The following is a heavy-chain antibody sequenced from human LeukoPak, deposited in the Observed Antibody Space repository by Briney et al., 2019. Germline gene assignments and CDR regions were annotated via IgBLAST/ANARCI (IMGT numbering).Heavy chain of an antibody. CDR2: IYYSGNT. CDR3: ANYGYRGFFDY. D-gene: IGHD5-24*01. CDR1: GGYISNNNYY. V-gene: IGHV4-39*01. J-gene: IGHJ4*02. Sequence: SETLSLTCTVSGGYISNNNYYWGWIRQPPGKGLEWIGSIYYSGNTYYNPSLKSRVTISVDTSKNQFSLTLTSVTAADTAVYYCANYGYRGFFDYWGQGTLVTVSS.